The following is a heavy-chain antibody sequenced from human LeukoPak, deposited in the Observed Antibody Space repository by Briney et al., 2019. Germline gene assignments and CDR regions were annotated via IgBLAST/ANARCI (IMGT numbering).Heavy chain of an antibody. Sequence: SGTLSHTCTVSGDSVNSYYWSWIRQPAGKGLEWIGRISPSGSTNYNPSLQSRVILSVDTSGNQLSLKLSSVTAADMAVYYCARGPYYGSGSTRPAFDIWGQGTMVTVSS. CDR1: GDSVNSYY. CDR3: ARGPYYGSGSTRPAFDI. D-gene: IGHD3-10*01. CDR2: ISPSGST. V-gene: IGHV4-4*07. J-gene: IGHJ3*02.